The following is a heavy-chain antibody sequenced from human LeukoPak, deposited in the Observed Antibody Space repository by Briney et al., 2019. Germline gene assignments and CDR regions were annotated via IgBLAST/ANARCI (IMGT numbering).Heavy chain of an antibody. CDR2: ISSSSSAYT. D-gene: IGHD4-11*01. Sequence: GGSLRLSCAASGFTFSNYNMNWVLQAAGKGLEWVSSISSSSSAYTYYADSVRGRFTISRDNAKNSLYLQMNSLRAEDTAVYYCARDLVPYSNSYYFDYWGQGTLVTVSS. CDR1: GFTFSNYN. V-gene: IGHV3-21*01. CDR3: ARDLVPYSNSYYFDY. J-gene: IGHJ4*02.